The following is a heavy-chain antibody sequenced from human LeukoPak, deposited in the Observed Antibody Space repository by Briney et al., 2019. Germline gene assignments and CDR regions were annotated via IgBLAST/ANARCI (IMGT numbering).Heavy chain of an antibody. V-gene: IGHV3-11*01. D-gene: IGHD5-12*01. CDR1: GFSFSDYY. Sequence: PGGSLRLSCAASGFSFSDYYMSWIRQAPGKGLEWVSYISSSGTTIYYADSVKGRFTISRDNAKNSLYLQMNSLRAEDTAVYYCARNRGYGGYDSDYWGQGTPVTVSS. CDR3: ARNRGYGGYDSDY. J-gene: IGHJ4*02. CDR2: ISSSGTTI.